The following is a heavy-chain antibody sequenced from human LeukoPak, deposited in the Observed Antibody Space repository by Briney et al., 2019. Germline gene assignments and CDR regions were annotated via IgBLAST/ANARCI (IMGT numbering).Heavy chain of an antibody. CDR2: IIPIFGTA. CDR3: ARAAFSGYYPGFFDY. D-gene: IGHD3-22*01. Sequence: ASVKVSCKASGGTFSSYAISWVRQAPGQGLEWMGGIIPIFGTANYAQKFQGRVTITTDESTSTAYMELSSLRSEDTAVYYCARAAFSGYYPGFFDYWGQGTLVTVSS. J-gene: IGHJ4*02. V-gene: IGHV1-69*05. CDR1: GGTFSSYA.